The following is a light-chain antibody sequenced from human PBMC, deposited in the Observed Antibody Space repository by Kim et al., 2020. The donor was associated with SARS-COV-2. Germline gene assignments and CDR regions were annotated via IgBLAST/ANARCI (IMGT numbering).Light chain of an antibody. CDR2: RAS. J-gene: IGKJ2*01. CDR1: QDIHTW. V-gene: IGKV1-5*03. Sequence: SACVGDRVTITCRANQDIHTWLAWYQQKPGKAPKLLMYRASTLESGAPSRFSGSGSATEFILTIADLQPDDFATYYCQHYNSVPYTFGQGTKLEI. CDR3: QHYNSVPYT.